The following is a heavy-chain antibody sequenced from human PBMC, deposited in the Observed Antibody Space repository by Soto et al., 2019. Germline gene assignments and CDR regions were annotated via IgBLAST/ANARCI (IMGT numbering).Heavy chain of an antibody. V-gene: IGHV3-11*01. D-gene: IGHD6-13*01. J-gene: IGHJ4*02. CDR2: ISSSGNSM. CDR3: AIRAASGRHFDH. Sequence: QVQLVESGGGLVMPGESLRLSCAASGFTFSDHYMSWIRQAPGKGLEWVSYISSSGNSMYYAASVKGRFTVSRDNAENSLYLQMNSLTAEDAGVYYCAIRAASGRHFDHWGQGSLVSVSS. CDR1: GFTFSDHY.